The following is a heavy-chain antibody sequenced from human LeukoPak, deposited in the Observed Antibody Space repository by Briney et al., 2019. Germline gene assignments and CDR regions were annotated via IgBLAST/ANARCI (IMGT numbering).Heavy chain of an antibody. J-gene: IGHJ4*02. V-gene: IGHV3-21*01. Sequence: GGSLRLSCAASGFTFSSYSMNWVRQAPGKGLEWVSAISGDSRYIYYADSVRGRFTISRDNAENSLYLQMNSLRVEDTAVYYCARAPTVLVGYCSSSSCQADYWGQGTLVTVSS. CDR1: GFTFSSYS. CDR3: ARAPTVLVGYCSSSSCQADY. CDR2: ISGDSRYI. D-gene: IGHD2-2*01.